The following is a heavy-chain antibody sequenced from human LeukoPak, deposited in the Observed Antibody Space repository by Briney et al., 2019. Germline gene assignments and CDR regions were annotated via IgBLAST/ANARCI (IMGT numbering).Heavy chain of an antibody. CDR3: ARRLTQYDCFDP. CDR1: GDSVSSNSAA. Sequence: SQTLSLTCAISGDSVSSNSAAWNWIRQSPSRGLEWLGRTYYRSTWYNDYAVSVRGRITVNPDTSKNQFSLHLNSVTPEDTAVYYCARRLTQYDCFDPWGQGILITVSS. V-gene: IGHV6-1*01. D-gene: IGHD2-2*01. J-gene: IGHJ5*02. CDR2: TYYRSTWYN.